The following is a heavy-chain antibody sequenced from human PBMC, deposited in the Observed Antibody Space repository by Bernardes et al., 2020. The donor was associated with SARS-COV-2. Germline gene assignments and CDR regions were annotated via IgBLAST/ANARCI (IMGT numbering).Heavy chain of an antibody. D-gene: IGHD3-3*01. Sequence: ASVQVSCKASGYTFTGYYMHWVRQAPGQGLEWMGRINPNSGGTNYAQKFQGRVTMTRDTSISTAYMELSRLRSDDTAVYYCARGNDFWSGYSPEMDVWGKGATVVVTA. CDR3: ARGNDFWSGYSPEMDV. V-gene: IGHV1-2*06. CDR1: GYTFTGYY. CDR2: INPNSGGT. J-gene: IGHJ6*04.